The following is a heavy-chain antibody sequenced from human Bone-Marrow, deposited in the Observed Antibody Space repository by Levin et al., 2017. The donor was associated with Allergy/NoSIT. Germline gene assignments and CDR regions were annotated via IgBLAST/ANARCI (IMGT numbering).Heavy chain of an antibody. CDR1: GGSFNDYY. V-gene: IGHV4-59*12. Sequence: GSLRLSCSVSGGSFNDYYWGWLRQPPGKGLEWIGSVFHSGNTNSNPSLKSRVTISVDTSKNQLSMKRTSVTAADAAVYYCAGELGILEGFFDLWGRGTLVTVSS. CDR2: VFHSGNT. D-gene: IGHD1-1*01. CDR3: AGELGILEGFFDL. J-gene: IGHJ2*01.